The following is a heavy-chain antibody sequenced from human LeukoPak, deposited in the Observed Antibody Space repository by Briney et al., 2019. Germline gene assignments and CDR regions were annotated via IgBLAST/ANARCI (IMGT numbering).Heavy chain of an antibody. CDR3: ARHIGIFGVVLFDY. CDR1: GFTFSSYE. CDR2: IYYSGST. J-gene: IGHJ4*02. D-gene: IGHD3-3*01. Sequence: PGGSLRLSCAASGFTFSSYEMNWVRQPPGKGLEWIGSIYYSGSTYYNPSLKSRVTISVDTSKNQFSLKLSSVTAADTAVYYCARHIGIFGVVLFDYWGQGTLVTVSS. V-gene: IGHV4-39*01.